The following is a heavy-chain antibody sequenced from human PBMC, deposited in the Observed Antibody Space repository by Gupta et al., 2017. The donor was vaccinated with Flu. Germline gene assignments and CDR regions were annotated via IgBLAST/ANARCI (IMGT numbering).Heavy chain of an antibody. V-gene: IGHV4-59*01. CDR1: GGSISRYY. Sequence: QVQLQESGPGLVKPSETLSLTCTVSGGSISRYYWSWIRQPPGKGLEWIGYIYYRGSTNYNPSLKSRVTISVDTSKNQFSLKLSSVTAADTAVYYCARLYYGDYEGWFDPWGQGTLVTVSS. J-gene: IGHJ5*02. D-gene: IGHD4-17*01. CDR3: ARLYYGDYEGWFDP. CDR2: IYYRGST.